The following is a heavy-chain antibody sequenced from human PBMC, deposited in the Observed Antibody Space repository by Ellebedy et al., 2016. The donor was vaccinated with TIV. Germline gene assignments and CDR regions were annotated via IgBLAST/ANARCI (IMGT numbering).Heavy chain of an antibody. J-gene: IGHJ4*02. V-gene: IGHV4-59*11. CDR3: AREFRYDFWRGPLEH. D-gene: IGHD3-3*01. CDR2: IYYTGST. Sequence: GSLRLXXTVSLGSISSHYWTWIPQHPGKGSEWIGIIYYTGSTSYSPSLTGRVTLSIDTPKNQFSLKVTSVTAADTAVYYCAREFRYDFWRGPLEHWGQGTTVTVSP. CDR1: LGSISSHY.